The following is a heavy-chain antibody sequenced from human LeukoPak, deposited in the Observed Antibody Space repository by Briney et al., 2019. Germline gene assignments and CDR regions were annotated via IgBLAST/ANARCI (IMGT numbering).Heavy chain of an antibody. CDR2: INPKSGGT. D-gene: IGHD6-6*01. J-gene: IGHJ4*02. CDR3: ARGWGYSSSSTGVFGY. CDR1: GYTFTGYY. Sequence: GASVKVSCKASGYTFTGYYMHWVRQAPGQGLEWMGWINPKSGGTNYAQKFQGRVTMTRDTSISTAYMELSRLRPDDTAVYYCARGWGYSSSSTGVFGYWGQGTLVAVSS. V-gene: IGHV1-2*02.